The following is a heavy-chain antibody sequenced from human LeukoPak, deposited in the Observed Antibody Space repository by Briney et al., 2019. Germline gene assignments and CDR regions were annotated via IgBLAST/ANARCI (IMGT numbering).Heavy chain of an antibody. CDR3: ARDNYYGSGSYSEIDY. V-gene: IGHV3-30-3*01. J-gene: IGHJ4*02. CDR1: GFTFSSYA. Sequence: PGGSLRLSCAASGFTFSSYAMHWVRQAPGKGLEWVAVISYDGSNKYYADSVKGRFTISRDNSKNTLYLQMNSLRAEDTAVYYCARDNYYGSGSYSEIDYWGQGTLVTVSS. D-gene: IGHD3-10*01. CDR2: ISYDGSNK.